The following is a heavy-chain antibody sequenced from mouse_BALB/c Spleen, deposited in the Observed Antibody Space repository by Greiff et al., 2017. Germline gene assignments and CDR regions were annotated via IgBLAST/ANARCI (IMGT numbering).Heavy chain of an antibody. CDR2: IWAGGST. CDR1: GFSLTSYG. Sequence: VQLKESGPGLVAPSQSLSITCTVSGFSLTSYGVHWVRQPPGKGLEWLGVIWAGGSTNYNSALMSRLSISKDNSKSQVFLKMNSLQTDDTAMYYCARERRRGPHWYFDVWGAGTTVTVSS. J-gene: IGHJ1*01. V-gene: IGHV2-9*02. D-gene: IGHD3-3*01. CDR3: ARERRRGPHWYFDV.